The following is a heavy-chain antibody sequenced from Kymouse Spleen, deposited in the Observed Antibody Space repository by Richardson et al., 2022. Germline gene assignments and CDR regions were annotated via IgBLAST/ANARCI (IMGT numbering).Heavy chain of an antibody. CDR1: GFTFSSYD. V-gene: IGHV3-13*01. Sequence: EVQLVESGGGLVQPGGSLRLSCAASGFTFSSYDMHWVRQATGKGLEWVSAIGTAGDTYYPGSVKGRFTISRENAKNSLYLQMNSLRAGDTAVYYCARGRYYDILTGYSPDAFDIWGQGTMVTVSS. J-gene: IGHJ3*02. D-gene: IGHD3-9*01. CDR3: ARGRYYDILTGYSPDAFDI. CDR2: IGTAGDT.